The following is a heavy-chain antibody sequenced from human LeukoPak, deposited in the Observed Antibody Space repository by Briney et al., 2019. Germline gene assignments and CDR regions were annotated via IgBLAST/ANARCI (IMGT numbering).Heavy chain of an antibody. J-gene: IGHJ3*02. D-gene: IGHD3-22*01. CDR3: ARMKYYYDSSGYYYDAFVI. CDR2: IYYSGST. Sequence: SQTLSLTCTVSGGSISSGGYYWSWIRQHPGKGLEWIGYIYYSGSTYYNPSLKSRVTISVDTSKNQFSLKLSSVTAADTAVYYCARMKYYYDSSGYYYDAFVIWGQGTMVTVSS. V-gene: IGHV4-31*03. CDR1: GGSISSGGYY.